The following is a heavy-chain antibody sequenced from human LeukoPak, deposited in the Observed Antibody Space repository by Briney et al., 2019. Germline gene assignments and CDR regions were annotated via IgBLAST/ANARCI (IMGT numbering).Heavy chain of an antibody. V-gene: IGHV3-48*02. D-gene: IGHD5-18*01. J-gene: IGHJ4*02. CDR3: ASSKGYSYGHGY. CDR1: GFTFSTYR. CDR2: ISSSSNTI. Sequence: GGSLRLSCAASGFTFSTYRMHWVRQAPGKGLEWVSYISSSSNTIYYADSVKGRFTISRDNAKNSLYLQMSSLRDEDTAVYYCASSKGYSYGHGYWGQGTLVSVSS.